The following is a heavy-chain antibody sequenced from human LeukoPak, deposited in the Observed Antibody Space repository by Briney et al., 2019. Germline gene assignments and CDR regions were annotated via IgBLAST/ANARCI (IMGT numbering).Heavy chain of an antibody. CDR1: GYTFTSYY. Sequence: GASVKVSCKASGYTFTSYYMHWVRQAPGQGLEWMGIINPSGGSTSYAQKFQGRVTITADESTSTAYMELSSLRSEDTAVYYCARPKSRPYSSSSGYYYYYMDVWGKGTTVTVSS. D-gene: IGHD6-6*01. CDR3: ARPKSRPYSSSSGYYYYYMDV. J-gene: IGHJ6*03. CDR2: INPSGGST. V-gene: IGHV1-46*01.